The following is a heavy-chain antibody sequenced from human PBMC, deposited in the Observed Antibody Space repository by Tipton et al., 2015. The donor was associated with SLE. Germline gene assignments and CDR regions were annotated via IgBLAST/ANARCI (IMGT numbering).Heavy chain of an antibody. D-gene: IGHD6-19*01. Sequence: SLRLSCAASGFTFSSYGMHWVRQAPGKGLEWVAFIRYDGSNKYYADSVKGRFTISRDNSKNTLYLQMNSLRSDDTAVYYCARGSGWGDWFDPWGQGTLVTVSS. V-gene: IGHV3-30*02. CDR1: GFTFSSYG. CDR2: IRYDGSNK. J-gene: IGHJ5*02. CDR3: ARGSGWGDWFDP.